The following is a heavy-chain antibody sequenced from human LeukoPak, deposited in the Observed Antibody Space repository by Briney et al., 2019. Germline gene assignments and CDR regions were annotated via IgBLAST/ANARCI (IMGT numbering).Heavy chain of an antibody. D-gene: IGHD3-10*01. V-gene: IGHV3-66*01. J-gene: IGHJ3*02. CDR1: DFSFTTYT. CDR2: IYSGGST. Sequence: GGSLRLSCAASDFSFTTYTMTWVRQAPGKGLEWVSLIYSGGSTYYADSVKGRFTISRDNSKNTLYLQMNSLRAEDTAVYYCARDPVRGVISDAFDIWGQGTMVTVSS. CDR3: ARDPVRGVISDAFDI.